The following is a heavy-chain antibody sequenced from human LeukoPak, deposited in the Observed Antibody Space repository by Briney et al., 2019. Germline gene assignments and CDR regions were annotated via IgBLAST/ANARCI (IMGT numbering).Heavy chain of an antibody. CDR3: ARRGTAYCRGGNCYSDKYFDY. CDR1: GGSLSGYY. CDR2: INYSGNT. Sequence: PSETLSLTCAVYGGSLSGYYWTWIRQTPGKGLEWIGEINYSGNTNDNRSLKSRVTISADTSKNQFSLRLSSVTAADTAVYYCARRGTAYCRGGNCYSDKYFDYWGQGTQVTVSS. V-gene: IGHV4-34*01. D-gene: IGHD2-15*01. J-gene: IGHJ4*02.